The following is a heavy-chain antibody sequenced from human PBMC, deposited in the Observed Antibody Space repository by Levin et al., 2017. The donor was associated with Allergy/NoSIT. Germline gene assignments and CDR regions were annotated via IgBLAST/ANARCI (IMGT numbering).Heavy chain of an antibody. D-gene: IGHD3-10*01. CDR2: ISAYNGNT. CDR3: AREPYYGSGSYYLKPDAFDS. V-gene: IGHV1-18*01. CDR1: GYTFTSYG. Sequence: ASVKVSCKASGYTFTSYGISWVRQAPVQGLEWMGWISAYNGNTNYAQKLQGRVTMTTDTSTSTAYMELRSLRSDDTAVYYCAREPYYGSGSYYLKPDAFDSWGQGTMVTVSS. J-gene: IGHJ3*02.